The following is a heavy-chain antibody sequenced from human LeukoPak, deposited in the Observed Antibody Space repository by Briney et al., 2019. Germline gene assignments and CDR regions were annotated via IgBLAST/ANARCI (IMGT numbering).Heavy chain of an antibody. D-gene: IGHD5-12*01. V-gene: IGHV3-72*01. Sequence: PGGSLRLSCAASGFTFSDHYMDWVRQAPGKGLEWVGRSRNKGNRYTTQYAASVKGRFTISRDDSKNSLYLEMNSLKTEDTAVYYCVRGGYRGFDYEYWGQGTLVTVSS. CDR3: VRGGYRGFDYEY. CDR1: GFTFSDHY. CDR2: SRNKGNRYTT. J-gene: IGHJ4*02.